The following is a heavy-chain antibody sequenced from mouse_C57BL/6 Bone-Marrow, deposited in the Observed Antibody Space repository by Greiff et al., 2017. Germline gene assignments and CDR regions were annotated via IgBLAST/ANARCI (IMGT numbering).Heavy chain of an antibody. D-gene: IGHD1-1*01. CDR3: SRRDYYVSRGGFAY. Sequence: VQLQQSGAELVKPGASVKLSCKASGYTFTSYWMHWVKQRPGRGLEWIGRIDPNSGGTKYNEKVKSKATLTVDKPSSTAYMQLSSLTSEDSAVSYCSRRDYYVSRGGFAYWGQGTLVTVSA. J-gene: IGHJ3*01. CDR2: IDPNSGGT. CDR1: GYTFTSYW. V-gene: IGHV1-72*01.